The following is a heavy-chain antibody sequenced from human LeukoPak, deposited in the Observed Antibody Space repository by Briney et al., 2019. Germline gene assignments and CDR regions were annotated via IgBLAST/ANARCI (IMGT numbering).Heavy chain of an antibody. D-gene: IGHD1-7*01. CDR3: ATNSSPLCFDY. V-gene: IGHV4-30-2*01. J-gene: IGHJ4*02. CDR1: GGSISSGGYY. Sequence: SETLSLTCTVSGGSISSGGYYWSWIRQPPGKGLEWIGYIYHSGSTYYNPSLKSRVTISVDRSKNQFSLKLSSVTAADTAVYYCATNSSPLCFDYWGQGTLVTVSS. CDR2: IYHSGST.